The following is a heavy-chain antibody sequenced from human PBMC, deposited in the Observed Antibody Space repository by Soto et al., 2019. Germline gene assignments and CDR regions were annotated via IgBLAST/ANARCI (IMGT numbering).Heavy chain of an antibody. V-gene: IGHV1-69*01. Sequence: QVQLVQSGAEVKKPGSSVKVSCKASGGTFSSYAISWVRQAPGQGLEWMGGIIPISETTNYAQKFQGRVKITADESKSTAYMELSSLRSEDTAVYYCARSQGSSTSLEIYYYCYYGMDVWGQGTTVTVSS. D-gene: IGHD2-2*01. CDR1: GGTFSSYA. CDR3: ARSQGSSTSLEIYYYCYYGMDV. J-gene: IGHJ6*02. CDR2: IIPISETT.